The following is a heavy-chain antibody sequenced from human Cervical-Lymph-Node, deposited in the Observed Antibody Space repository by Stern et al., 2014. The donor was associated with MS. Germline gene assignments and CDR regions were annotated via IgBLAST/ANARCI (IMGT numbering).Heavy chain of an antibody. CDR1: GFTFSTYS. CDR3: ARGHAMDV. V-gene: IGHV3-21*01. J-gene: IGHJ6*02. Sequence: EVQLVESGGGLVKPGGSLRLSCAASGFTFSTYSMNWVRQAPGKGLEWVSFIRKPGNDMFYADSVKGRFTISRDNAKESLYLQMDSLRVEDTAVYYCARGHAMDVGGQGTTVTVSS. CDR2: IRKPGNDM.